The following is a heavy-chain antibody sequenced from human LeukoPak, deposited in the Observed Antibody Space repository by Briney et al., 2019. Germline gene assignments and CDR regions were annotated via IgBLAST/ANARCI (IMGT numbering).Heavy chain of an antibody. CDR3: ATRYYYDSSGYEGNAFDI. Sequence: SETLSLTCAVYGGSFSGYYWSWIRQPPGKGLEWIGYIYYSGSTNYNPSLKSRVTISVDTSKNQFSLKLSSVTAADTAVYYCATRYYYDSSGYEGNAFDIWGQGTMVTVSS. J-gene: IGHJ3*02. D-gene: IGHD3-22*01. V-gene: IGHV4-59*01. CDR2: IYYSGST. CDR1: GGSFSGYY.